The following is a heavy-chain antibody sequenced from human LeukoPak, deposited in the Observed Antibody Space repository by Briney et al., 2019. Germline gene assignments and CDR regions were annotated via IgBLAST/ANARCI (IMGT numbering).Heavy chain of an antibody. CDR1: GYTFTGYY. D-gene: IGHD4-17*01. Sequence: ASVKVSCKASGYTFTGYYMHWVRQAPGQGLEWMGRINPNTGGTNYAQNFTGRVTTTRDTSISTAYMDLSRLRSDDTAVYYCARDEGSHYGDDFDYWGQGTLVTVSS. CDR2: INPNTGGT. J-gene: IGHJ4*02. V-gene: IGHV1-2*06. CDR3: ARDEGSHYGDDFDY.